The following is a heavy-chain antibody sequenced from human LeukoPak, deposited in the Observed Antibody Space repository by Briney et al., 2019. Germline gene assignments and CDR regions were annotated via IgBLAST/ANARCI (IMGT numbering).Heavy chain of an antibody. CDR3: ARSEILDYYYGSGRHFDY. V-gene: IGHV1-3*04. CDR1: GYTFTGFA. CDR2: MNIGNGNT. D-gene: IGHD3-10*01. Sequence: ASVKVSCKASGYTFTGFAVHWVRQAPGQRPEWMGWMNIGNGNTKYSQNFQDRITVIRDTSANTVYMELSSLRSEDTAVYYCARSEILDYYYGSGRHFDYWGQGSLVTVSS. J-gene: IGHJ4*02.